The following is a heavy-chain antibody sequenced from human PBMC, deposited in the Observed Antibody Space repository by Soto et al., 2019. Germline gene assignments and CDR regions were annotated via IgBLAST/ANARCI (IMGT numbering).Heavy chain of an antibody. Sequence: ASVKVSCKASGYTFTSYDINWVRQATGQGLEWMGWMNPNSGNTGYAQKFQGRVTMTRNTSISTAYMELRSLRSDDTAVYYCAREDCSSTSCYLDYYYGMDVWGQGTTVTVSS. CDR2: MNPNSGNT. V-gene: IGHV1-8*01. D-gene: IGHD2-2*01. CDR1: GYTFTSYD. J-gene: IGHJ6*02. CDR3: AREDCSSTSCYLDYYYGMDV.